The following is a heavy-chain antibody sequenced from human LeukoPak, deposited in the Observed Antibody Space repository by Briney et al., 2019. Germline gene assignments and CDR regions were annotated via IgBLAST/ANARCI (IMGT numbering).Heavy chain of an antibody. CDR3: GKKFGLPTTTERSLQY. D-gene: IGHD1-1*01. V-gene: IGHV3-23*01. CDR1: GFSFSSYA. Sequence: GGSLRLSCTASGFSFSSYAMNWVRQAPGKGLEWLSIKGRFTISRDNSKNTLYLQMNSLRAEDTAIYYCGKKFGLPTTTERSLQYWGQGTLVTVSS. J-gene: IGHJ4*02.